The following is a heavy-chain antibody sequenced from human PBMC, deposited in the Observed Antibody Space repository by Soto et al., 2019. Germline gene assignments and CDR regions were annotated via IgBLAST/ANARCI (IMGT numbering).Heavy chain of an antibody. V-gene: IGHV3-64D*09. J-gene: IGHJ3*02. CDR2: IRSNGGST. D-gene: IGHD6-13*01. Sequence: GGSLRLSCSASGFTFSSYAMHWVRQAPGKGLEYVSAIRSNGGSTYYADSVKGRFTISRDNSKNTLYLQMSSLRAEDTAVYYCVTSSSWYGDAFDIWGQGTMVTVSS. CDR3: VTSSSWYGDAFDI. CDR1: GFTFSSYA.